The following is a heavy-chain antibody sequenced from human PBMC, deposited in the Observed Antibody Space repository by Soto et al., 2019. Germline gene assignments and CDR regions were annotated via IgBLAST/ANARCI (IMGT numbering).Heavy chain of an antibody. CDR2: IYYSGST. CDR3: ASTLGETTVTLDY. D-gene: IGHD4-17*01. J-gene: IGHJ4*02. CDR1: GGSISSGGYY. Sequence: QVQLQESGPGLVKPSQTLSLTCTVSGGSISSGGYYWSWIRQHPGKGLEWIGYIYYSGSTYYTPSLQSRVTIAVDTSKNQFSLKLSYVTAADTAVYYCASTLGETTVTLDYWGQGTLVTVSS. V-gene: IGHV4-31*03.